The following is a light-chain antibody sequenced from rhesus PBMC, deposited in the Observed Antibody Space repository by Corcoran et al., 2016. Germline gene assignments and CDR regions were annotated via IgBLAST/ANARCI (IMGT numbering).Light chain of an antibody. CDR2: GAS. V-gene: IGKV3-31*02. CDR1: QSVSSY. J-gene: IGKJ1*01. Sequence: EIVMTQSPATLSLSPGETATISCRTSQSVSSYLAWYQQKPWQAPRLLIYGASSRATGIPDRFSGRGSGTDFTLTISSLEPEDFAVYYCQETSNLSWTFGQGTKVEIK. CDR3: QETSNLSWT.